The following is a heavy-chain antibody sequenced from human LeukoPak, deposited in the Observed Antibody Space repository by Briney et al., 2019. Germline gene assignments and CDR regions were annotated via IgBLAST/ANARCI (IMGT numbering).Heavy chain of an antibody. D-gene: IGHD3-10*01. Sequence: SETLSLTCSVSGGSINTYYWSWIRQPPGEGLEWIGYIYYSGSTNYNPSLKSRVTISVDTSKNQFSLKLSSVTAADTAVYYCARVTNYYGSGSSYFDYWGQGTLVTVSS. CDR1: GGSINTYY. J-gene: IGHJ4*02. CDR3: ARVTNYYGSGSSYFDY. CDR2: IYYSGST. V-gene: IGHV4-59*01.